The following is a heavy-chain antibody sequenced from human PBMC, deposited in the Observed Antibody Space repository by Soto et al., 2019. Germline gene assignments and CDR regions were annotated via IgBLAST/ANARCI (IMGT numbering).Heavy chain of an antibody. CDR3: ARGHINGGLGSYYFYMDV. D-gene: IGHD1-20*01. Sequence: GASVKVSCKASGYTFTSYAMHWVRQAPGQRLEWMGWINAVNGNTKYSQQFQGRVTITRDTSASTAYMELSSLRSEGTAIYFCARGHINGGLGSYYFYMDVWGKGTTVTVSS. CDR2: INAVNGNT. J-gene: IGHJ6*03. CDR1: GYTFTSYA. V-gene: IGHV1-3*01.